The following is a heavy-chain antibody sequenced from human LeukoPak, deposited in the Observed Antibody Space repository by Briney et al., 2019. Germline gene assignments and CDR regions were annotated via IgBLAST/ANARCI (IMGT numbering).Heavy chain of an antibody. CDR3: ASTLAAADYYMDV. V-gene: IGHV4-39*07. J-gene: IGHJ6*03. CDR2: IYYSGST. CDR1: GDSISSSSYY. Sequence: SETLSLTCTVSGDSISSSSYYCGWIRQPPGKGLEWIGSIYYSGSTYYNPSLKSRVTISVDTSKNQFSLKLSSVTAAETAVYYCASTLAAADYYMDVWGKGTTVTVSS. D-gene: IGHD6-13*01.